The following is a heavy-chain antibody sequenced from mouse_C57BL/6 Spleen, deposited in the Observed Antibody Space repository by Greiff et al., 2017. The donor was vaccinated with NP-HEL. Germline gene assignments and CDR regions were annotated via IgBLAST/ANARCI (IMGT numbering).Heavy chain of an antibody. D-gene: IGHD1-1*01. J-gene: IGHJ1*03. V-gene: IGHV14-4*01. CDR1: GFNIKDDY. CDR3: TTLITTVVATGYFDV. Sequence: VQLKESGAELVRPGASVKLSCTASGFNIKDDYMHWVKQRPEQGLEWIGWIDPENGDTEYASKFQGKATITADTSSNTAYMQLSSLTSEDTAVYYCTTLITTVVATGYFDVGGTGTTVTVSS. CDR2: IDPENGDT.